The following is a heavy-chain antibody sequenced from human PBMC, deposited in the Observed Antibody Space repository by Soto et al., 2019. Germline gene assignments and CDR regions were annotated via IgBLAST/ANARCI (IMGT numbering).Heavy chain of an antibody. CDR3: ARRDKRGFPDY. Sequence: GESLKISCKGSGYNFNNNWIGWVRQMPGKGLEWMGIIHPGDSDSRYSPSFQGQVTMSVDKSINTAYLQWSSLKASDTAMYYCARRDKRGFPDYWGQGTLVTVSS. V-gene: IGHV5-51*01. J-gene: IGHJ4*02. CDR1: GYNFNNNW. CDR2: IHPGDSDS. D-gene: IGHD2-15*01.